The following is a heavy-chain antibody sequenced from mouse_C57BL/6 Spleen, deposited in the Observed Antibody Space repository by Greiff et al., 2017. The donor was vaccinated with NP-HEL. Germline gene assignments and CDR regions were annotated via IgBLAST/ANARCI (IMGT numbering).Heavy chain of an antibody. J-gene: IGHJ3*01. Sequence: QVQLQQSGAELVRPGTSVKMSCKASGYTFTNYWIGWAKQRPGHGLEWIGDIYPGGGYTNYNEKFKGKATLTADKSSSTAYMQFSSLTSEDSAIYYCARSAVYDGYYGWFAYWGQGTLVTVSA. D-gene: IGHD2-3*01. CDR3: ARSAVYDGYYGWFAY. CDR2: IYPGGGYT. V-gene: IGHV1-63*01. CDR1: GYTFTNYW.